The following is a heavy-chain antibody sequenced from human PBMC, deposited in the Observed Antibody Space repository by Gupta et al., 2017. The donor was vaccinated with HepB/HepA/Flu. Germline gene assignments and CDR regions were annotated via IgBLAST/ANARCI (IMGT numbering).Heavy chain of an antibody. D-gene: IGHD3-3*01. J-gene: IGHJ6*03. CDR1: GFTLGGNA. V-gene: IGHV3-23*01. Sequence: EVQLLESGGALVRPGGSLRLPCAVSGFTLGGNAMSWVRQAPGKGLEGVSGSGSDMRQHYKDSVRGRFTISRDNAENRVYLQMNSLRVEDTAVYYCAKDLWFWSGMDVWGKGTTVTVSS. CDR3: AKDLWFWSGMDV. CDR2: SGSDMRQ.